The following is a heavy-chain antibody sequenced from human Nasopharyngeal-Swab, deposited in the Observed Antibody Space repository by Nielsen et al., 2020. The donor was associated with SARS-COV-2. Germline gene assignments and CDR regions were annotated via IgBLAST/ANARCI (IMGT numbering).Heavy chain of an antibody. Sequence: GESLKISCEASGFTFSSYGMHWVRQAPGQGLEWVAIISFDGSSQSYSDSVQGRITLSRDNSKNTLYLEMNSTRTEDTAVYYCAKDGVCGGHSSRWNVFNYYGMDVWGRGISVTVSS. CDR3: AKDGVCGGHSSRWNVFNYYGMDV. J-gene: IGHJ6*02. CDR2: ISFDGSSQ. V-gene: IGHV3-30*18. D-gene: IGHD2-21*01. CDR1: GFTFSSYG.